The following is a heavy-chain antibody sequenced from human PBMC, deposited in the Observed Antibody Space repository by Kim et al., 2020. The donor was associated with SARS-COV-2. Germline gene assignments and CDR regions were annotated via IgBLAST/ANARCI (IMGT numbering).Heavy chain of an antibody. D-gene: IGHD6-13*01. Sequence: ASVKVSCKASGNTFIGYYMNWVRQAPGQGLEWMGRINLNSGGTNYAQKFQGRVTLTGDTSISTAYMEVNSLRSDDTAVYYCASLVAIAAAGNGWIDPWGQGTLVTVSS. V-gene: IGHV1-2*06. CDR1: GNTFIGYY. J-gene: IGHJ5*02. CDR3: ASLVAIAAAGNGWIDP. CDR2: INLNSGGT.